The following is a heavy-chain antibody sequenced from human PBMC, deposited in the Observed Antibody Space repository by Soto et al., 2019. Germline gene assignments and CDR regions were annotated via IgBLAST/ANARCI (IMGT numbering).Heavy chain of an antibody. CDR2: IWYDGSNK. D-gene: IGHD4-17*01. J-gene: IGHJ4*02. CDR3: ARDGGTVTTEPIDY. V-gene: IGHV3-33*01. CDR1: GFTFSSTG. Sequence: QVQLVESGGGVVQPGMSVRLSCAASGFTFSSTGMHWVRQAPGKGLEWVALIWYDGSNKYYADSVKGRFTISRDNSKNTLYLQMNSLRAEDTAVYYCARDGGTVTTEPIDYWGQGTLVTVSS.